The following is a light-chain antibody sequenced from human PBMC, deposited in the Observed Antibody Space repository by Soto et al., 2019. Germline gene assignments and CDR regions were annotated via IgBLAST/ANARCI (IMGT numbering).Light chain of an antibody. Sequence: DIQMTQSPSTLSASVGDRVTITCRASQSISYSLAWYQQKPGKAPKVLMYKASRLETGVPSRFSGSGSGTEFTLTISSLQPDDFATYYCQQYDSYSLWTFGQGTKVEIK. V-gene: IGKV1-5*03. CDR3: QQYDSYSLWT. J-gene: IGKJ1*01. CDR1: QSISYS. CDR2: KAS.